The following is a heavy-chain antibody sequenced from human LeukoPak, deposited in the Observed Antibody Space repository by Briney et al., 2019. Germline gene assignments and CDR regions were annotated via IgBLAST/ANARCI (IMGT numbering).Heavy chain of an antibody. CDR2: IQYDGSNQ. J-gene: IGHJ3*02. Sequence: GGSLRLSCAASGFTFSSYGMSWVRQAPGKGLEWVAYIQYDGSNQQYADSVKGRFSISRDRSKNIPYLQMNSLRAEDTAVYYCARVYSGYVNDAFDIWGQGTMVTVSS. V-gene: IGHV3-30*02. CDR1: GFTFSSYG. CDR3: ARVYSGYVNDAFDI. D-gene: IGHD5-12*01.